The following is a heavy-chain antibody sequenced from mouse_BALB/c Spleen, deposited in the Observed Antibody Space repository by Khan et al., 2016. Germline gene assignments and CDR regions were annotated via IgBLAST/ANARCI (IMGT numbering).Heavy chain of an antibody. V-gene: IGHV14-3*02. CDR1: GFNIEDTY. Sequence: VQLQQPGAELVEPGASVKLSCTASGFNIEDTYLHWVKQRPGQDLEWFGRIDPANGNSKYDPKFQGKATMTADTSSNTAYLQLSGLTSEDTAVYYCARGYYVPAWFAYWGQGTLVTVSA. CDR3: ARGYYVPAWFAY. CDR2: IDPANGNS. D-gene: IGHD1-1*02. J-gene: IGHJ3*01.